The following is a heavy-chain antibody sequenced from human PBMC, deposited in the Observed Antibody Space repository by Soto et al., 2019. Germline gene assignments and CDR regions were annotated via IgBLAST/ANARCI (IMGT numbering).Heavy chain of an antibody. Sequence: SETLSLTCAVSGGSISSGGYSWSWIRQPPGKGLEWIGYIYHSGSTYYNPSLKSRVTISVDRSKNQFSLKLSSVTAADTAVYYCARQINDILTGRYYYGMDVWGQGTTVTVSS. J-gene: IGHJ6*02. CDR1: GGSISSGGYS. V-gene: IGHV4-30-2*01. D-gene: IGHD3-9*01. CDR2: IYHSGST. CDR3: ARQINDILTGRYYYGMDV.